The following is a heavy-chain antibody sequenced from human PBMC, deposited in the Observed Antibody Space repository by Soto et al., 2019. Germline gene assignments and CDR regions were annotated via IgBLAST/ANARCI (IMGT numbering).Heavy chain of an antibody. V-gene: IGHV4-4*02. Sequence: PSEPLSHTCAVFGDSMNTNNWWSWVHQTPGKGLEWIGEIHHNGDTTYTPSLKSRVTMSLDKSKYHFSLSLTSVTAADTAVYYCARTRQSCTTSRCHDVYFDFWGRGTLVTVSS. D-gene: IGHD2-8*01. CDR1: GDSMNTNNW. CDR2: IHHNGDT. J-gene: IGHJ4*02. CDR3: ARTRQSCTTSRCHDVYFDF.